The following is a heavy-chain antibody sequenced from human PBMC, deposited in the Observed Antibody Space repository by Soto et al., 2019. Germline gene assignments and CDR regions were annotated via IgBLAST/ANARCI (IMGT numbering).Heavy chain of an antibody. V-gene: IGHV3-23*01. Sequence: EVQLLESGGGLVKPGGSLRLSCAASGFTFSKYAMRWVRLAPGKGLEWVSSISANGGITDYADSVKGRFTISRDNFQISLSLQMDSLRGDDTALDVCAKDKYTDSVRKVWFFDYWGRGTLVTVSS. CDR1: GFTFSKYA. CDR2: ISANGGIT. J-gene: IGHJ2*01. D-gene: IGHD2-15*01. CDR3: AKDKYTDSVRKVWFFDY.